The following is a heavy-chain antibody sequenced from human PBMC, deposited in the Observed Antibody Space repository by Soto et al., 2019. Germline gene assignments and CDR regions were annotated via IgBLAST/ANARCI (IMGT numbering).Heavy chain of an antibody. Sequence: QVQLVQSGAEVKKPGASVKVSCKASGYTFTSYGISWVRQAPGQGLEWMGWISAYNGKTNYAQKIQGRVTMTTDPSTSTAYMELRILRSDDTAVYYCARDSPMIDVIDDFDIWGQGTMVTVSS. J-gene: IGHJ3*02. V-gene: IGHV1-18*01. D-gene: IGHD3-22*01. CDR3: ARDSPMIDVIDDFDI. CDR2: ISAYNGKT. CDR1: GYTFTSYG.